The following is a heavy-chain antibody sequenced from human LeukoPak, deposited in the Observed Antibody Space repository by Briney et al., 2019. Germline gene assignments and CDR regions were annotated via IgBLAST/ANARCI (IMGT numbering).Heavy chain of an antibody. Sequence: SETLSLTCTVSGYSISSGYYWAWIRQPPGKGLEWIGSIFHTGSTYHNPSLKSRVTISVGTSKNQFSLKLNSVTAADTAVYYCARDHSSSSEDYWGQGTLVTVSS. V-gene: IGHV4-38-2*02. CDR3: ARDHSSSSEDY. J-gene: IGHJ4*02. CDR1: GYSISSGYY. CDR2: IFHTGST. D-gene: IGHD6-13*01.